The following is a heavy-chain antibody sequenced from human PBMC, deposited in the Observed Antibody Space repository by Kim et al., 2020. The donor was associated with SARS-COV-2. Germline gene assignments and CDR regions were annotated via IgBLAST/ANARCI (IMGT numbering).Heavy chain of an antibody. Sequence: SETLSLTCTVSGGSISSYYWSWIRQPPGKGLEWIGYIYYSGSTNYNPSLKSRVTISVDTSKNQFSLKLSSVTAADTAVYYCARNRRDPHPNLKLYYFDYWGQGTLVTVSS. CDR2: IYYSGST. V-gene: IGHV4-59*01. J-gene: IGHJ4*02. CDR1: GGSISSYY. CDR3: ARNRRDPHPNLKLYYFDY.